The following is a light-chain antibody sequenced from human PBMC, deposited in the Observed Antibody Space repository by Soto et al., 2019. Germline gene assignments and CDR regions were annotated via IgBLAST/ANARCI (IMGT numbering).Light chain of an antibody. Sequence: EIVLTQSPATLSVSPGETATLSCRASQSVSYNLAWYQQKPGQGPRLLIYGAFTRATGIPARFSGSGSGTEFTITISRLQSEDFAVYYCQQYKKWPPLTFGGGTKVEIK. J-gene: IGKJ4*01. CDR2: GAF. V-gene: IGKV3-15*01. CDR1: QSVSYN. CDR3: QQYKKWPPLT.